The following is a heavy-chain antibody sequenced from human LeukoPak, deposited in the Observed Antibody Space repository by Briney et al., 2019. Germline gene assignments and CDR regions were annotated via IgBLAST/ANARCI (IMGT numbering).Heavy chain of an antibody. D-gene: IGHD3-10*01. J-gene: IGHJ5*02. CDR1: GFTFSSYG. CDR2: ISYDGSNK. CDR3: AKDGGSGMGFDP. Sequence: TGGSLRLSCAASGFTFSSYGMHWVRQAPGKGLEWVAVISYDGSNKYYADSVRGRFTLSTDNSKNTLYLQMDGLRAEDAAIYYCAKDGGSGMGFDPWGQGTLVTVSS. V-gene: IGHV3-30*18.